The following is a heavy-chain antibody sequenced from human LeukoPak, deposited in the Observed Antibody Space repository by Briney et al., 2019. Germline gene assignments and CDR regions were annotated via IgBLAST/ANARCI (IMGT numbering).Heavy chain of an antibody. CDR2: ISSSGSTI. D-gene: IGHD1-26*01. Sequence: PGGSLRLSCAASGFTFSSYEMNCVRPGPGKGLERVSYISSSGSTIYYADSVKGRFTISRDNAKNSLYLQMNSLRAEDTALYYCARAPSGSYQPNDYWGQGTLVTVSS. V-gene: IGHV3-48*03. CDR1: GFTFSSYE. CDR3: ARAPSGSYQPNDY. J-gene: IGHJ4*02.